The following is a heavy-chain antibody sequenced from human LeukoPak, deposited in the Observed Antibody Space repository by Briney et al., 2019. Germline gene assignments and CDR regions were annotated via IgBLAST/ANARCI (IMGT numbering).Heavy chain of an antibody. D-gene: IGHD1-26*01. CDR1: GGSISSNNYY. CDR2: IYYSGST. V-gene: IGHV4-61*01. CDR3: ASRSLVGASRRFDY. Sequence: SETLSLTCTVSGGSISSNNYYWSWIRQPPGKGLEWIGYIYYSGSTNYNPSLKSRVTISVDTSKNQFSLKLSSVTAADTAVYYCASRSLVGASRRFDYWGQGTLVTVSS. J-gene: IGHJ4*02.